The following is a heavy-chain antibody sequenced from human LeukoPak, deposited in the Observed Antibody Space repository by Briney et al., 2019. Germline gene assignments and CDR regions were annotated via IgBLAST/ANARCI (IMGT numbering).Heavy chain of an antibody. Sequence: ASVKVSCKASGYTFTSYYMHWVRQATGQGLEWMGWMNPNSGNTGYAQKFQGRVTITRNTSISTAYMELSSLRSEDTAVYYCARIDEYSSSIDYWGQGTLVTVSS. CDR1: GYTFTSYY. V-gene: IGHV1-8*03. J-gene: IGHJ4*02. D-gene: IGHD6-6*01. CDR3: ARIDEYSSSIDY. CDR2: MNPNSGNT.